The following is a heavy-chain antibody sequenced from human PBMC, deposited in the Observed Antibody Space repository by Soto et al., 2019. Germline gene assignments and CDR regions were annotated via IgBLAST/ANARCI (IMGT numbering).Heavy chain of an antibody. J-gene: IGHJ4*02. Sequence: GGSLRLSCAASGFTFTRYSMNWVRQAPGKGLEWVSSISSTTNYIYYGDSMKGRFTISRDNAKNSLYLEMNSLRAEDTAVYYCARESEDLTSNFAYWGQGTLVTGSS. CDR1: GFTFTRYS. V-gene: IGHV3-21*06. CDR3: ARESEDLTSNFAY. CDR2: ISSTTNYI.